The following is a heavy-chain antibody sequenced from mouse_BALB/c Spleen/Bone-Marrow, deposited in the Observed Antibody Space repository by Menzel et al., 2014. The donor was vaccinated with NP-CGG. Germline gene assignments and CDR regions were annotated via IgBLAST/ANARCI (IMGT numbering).Heavy chain of an antibody. Sequence: VQLQQSGAELVKPGASVKLSCKASGYTFTSYYLYRVKQRPGQGLEWIGEINPSNGGTNFNERFKSKASLTVDKSSSTAYMQLNSLTSEDSAVYYCTRRSLLSDYYSMDYWGQGTSVTVSS. D-gene: IGHD2-10*01. J-gene: IGHJ4*01. CDR1: GYTFTSYY. CDR3: TRRSLLSDYYSMDY. CDR2: INPSNGGT. V-gene: IGHV1S81*02.